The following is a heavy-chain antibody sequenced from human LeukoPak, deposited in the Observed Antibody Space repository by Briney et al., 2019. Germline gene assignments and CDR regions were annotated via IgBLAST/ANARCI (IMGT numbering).Heavy chain of an antibody. CDR2: INTDGSST. Sequence: PGGSLRLSCAASGFTFSSYWMHWVRQAPGKGLVWVSRINTDGSSTSYADSVKGRFTISRDNAKNTLYLQMNSLRAEDTGVYYCARGYCSGGYCYGVDYGMDVWGQGTTVTVSS. J-gene: IGHJ6*02. CDR3: ARGYCSGGYCYGVDYGMDV. V-gene: IGHV3-74*01. CDR1: GFTFSSYW. D-gene: IGHD2-15*01.